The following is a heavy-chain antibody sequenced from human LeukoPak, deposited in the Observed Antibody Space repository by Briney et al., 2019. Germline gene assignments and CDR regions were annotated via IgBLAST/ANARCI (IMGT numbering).Heavy chain of an antibody. CDR2: ISSSSSYI. CDR1: GFTFSSYS. J-gene: IGHJ4*02. D-gene: IGHD5-24*01. CDR3: ARGRGGYNNDY. V-gene: IGHV3-21*01. Sequence: RGSLRLSSAASGFTFSSYSMNWVRQARGKGLEWVSSISSSSSYIYYAASVKGRFTISRDKAKNSLYLQMNSLRAEDTAVYYCARGRGGYNNDYWGQGTLVTVSS.